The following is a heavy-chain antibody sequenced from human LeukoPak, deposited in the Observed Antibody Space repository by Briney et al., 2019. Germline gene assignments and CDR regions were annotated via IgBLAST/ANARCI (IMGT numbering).Heavy chain of an antibody. V-gene: IGHV1-46*01. J-gene: IGHJ4*02. CDR3: ARKMTGYSYYFDY. Sequence: ASVKVSCKASGYTFTGYYMHWVRQAPGQGLEWMGVINPRGGSTTYAQRFQGRVTMTRDTSTRTLYMELSSLRSDDTAVYYCARKMTGYSYYFDYWGQGTLVTVAS. CDR1: GYTFTGYY. CDR2: INPRGGST. D-gene: IGHD2-15*01.